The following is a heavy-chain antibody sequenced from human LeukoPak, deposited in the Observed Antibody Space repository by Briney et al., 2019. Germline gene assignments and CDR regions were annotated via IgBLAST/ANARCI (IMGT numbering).Heavy chain of an antibody. CDR3: ARTTLTNARACHFDS. D-gene: IGHD1-1*01. Sequence: GASVKVSCKASGYPLSNYGITWMRQAPGQGLEWMGWISVYKGNTNYAQKFQGRVTMTTDTSTSTAYMDLRSLTSDDTAVYYCARTTLTNARACHFDSWGREPWSPSPQ. CDR2: ISVYKGNT. J-gene: IGHJ4*02. V-gene: IGHV1-18*01. CDR1: GYPLSNYG.